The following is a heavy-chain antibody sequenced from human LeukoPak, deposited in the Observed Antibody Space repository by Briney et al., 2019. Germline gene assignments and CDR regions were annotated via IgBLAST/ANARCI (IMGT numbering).Heavy chain of an antibody. Sequence: GGSLRLSCAASGFTFSSYSMNWVRQAPGKGLEWVSSISSSSSYIYYADSVKGRFTISRDNAKNSLYLQMNSLRAEDTAVYYCARADGGGYSYGPADYWGQGTLVTVSS. CDR2: ISSSSSYI. J-gene: IGHJ4*02. CDR3: ARADGGGYSYGPADY. D-gene: IGHD5-18*01. CDR1: GFTFSSYS. V-gene: IGHV3-21*01.